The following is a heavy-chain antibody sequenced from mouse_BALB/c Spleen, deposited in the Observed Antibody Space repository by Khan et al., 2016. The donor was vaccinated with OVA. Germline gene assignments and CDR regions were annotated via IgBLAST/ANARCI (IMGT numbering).Heavy chain of an antibody. D-gene: IGHD1-1*01. V-gene: IGHV3-2*02. CDR1: GYSITSNYA. J-gene: IGHJ4*01. CDR2: ISYSGST. CDR3: ARGNYYGYALDY. Sequence: EVKLLESGPGLVKPSQSLSLTCTVNGYSITSNYAWNWIRQFPGNKLEWMGYISYSGSTNYNPSLKSRLSITRDTSQNQFFLLVHSVTTEDSATYYCARGNYYGYALDYWGQGTSVTVSS.